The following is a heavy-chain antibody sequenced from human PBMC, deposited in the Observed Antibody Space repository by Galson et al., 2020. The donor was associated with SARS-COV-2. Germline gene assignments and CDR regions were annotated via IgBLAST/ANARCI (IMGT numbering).Heavy chain of an antibody. D-gene: IGHD3-22*01. Sequence: GGSLRLSCAASRFTFSSYVMHWVRQAPGKGLEWVALISHDGTNKYYADSVKDRFFISRDNSKHTVELHMNSLRAEDTAVYYCARMYDYYYDIYFDDWGQGTLVTVSS. V-gene: IGHV3-30*17. CDR3: ARMYDYYYDIYFDD. J-gene: IGHJ4*02. CDR2: ISHDGTNK. CDR1: RFTFSSYV.